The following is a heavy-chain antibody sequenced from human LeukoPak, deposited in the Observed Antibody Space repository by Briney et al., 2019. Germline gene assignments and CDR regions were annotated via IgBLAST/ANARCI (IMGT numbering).Heavy chain of an antibody. J-gene: IGHJ2*01. CDR1: GYSFTSYW. Sequence: PGESLKISCKGSGYSFTSYWIGWVRQMPGKGLEWMGIIYPGDSDTRYSPSFQGQVTISADKSISTAYLQWSSLKASDTAIYYCARRGRGGSYTYWYFDLWGRGTLVTVSS. CDR2: IYPGDSDT. D-gene: IGHD1-26*01. CDR3: ARRGRGGSYTYWYFDL. V-gene: IGHV5-51*01.